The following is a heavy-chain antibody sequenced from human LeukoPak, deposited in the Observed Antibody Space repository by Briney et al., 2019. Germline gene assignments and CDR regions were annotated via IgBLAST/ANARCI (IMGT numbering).Heavy chain of an antibody. CDR1: GFTFDHYA. CDR2: ISWNSGSI. J-gene: IGHJ4*02. V-gene: IGHV3-9*03. Sequence: PGRSLRLSCAASGFTFDHYAMHWVRQAPGKGLEWVSGISWNSGSIGYAESVKGRFTISRDNAKNSLYLQMNSLRAEDMALYYCAKDQSYDILTGQTEFDYWGQGTLVTVSS. CDR3: AKDQSYDILTGQTEFDY. D-gene: IGHD3-9*01.